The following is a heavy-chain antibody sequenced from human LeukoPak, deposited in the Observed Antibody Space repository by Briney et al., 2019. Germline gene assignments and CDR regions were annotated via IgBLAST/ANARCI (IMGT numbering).Heavy chain of an antibody. CDR1: GFTVSSNY. V-gene: IGHV3-66*01. CDR2: IYSGGST. J-gene: IGHJ3*02. Sequence: GGSLRLSCAASGFTVSSNYMNRVRKAPGKGLEWVSVIYSGGSTYYADSVKGRFTISRDNSKNTLYLQMNSLRAEDTAVYYCARSEIQSDAFDIWGQGTMVTVSS. CDR3: ARSEIQSDAFDI.